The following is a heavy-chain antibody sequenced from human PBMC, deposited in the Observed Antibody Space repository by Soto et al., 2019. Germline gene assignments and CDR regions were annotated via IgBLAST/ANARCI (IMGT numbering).Heavy chain of an antibody. CDR3: ARDLAAAGPFDC. Sequence: QVQLVQSGAEVKKPGASVKVSCKASGYTFTNYAFSWVRQAPGQGLEWMGWISAYNGNTNYPQKLQGRVTMTTDTCTSTAYRELRSLRSDDTSVYYCARDLAAAGPFDCWGQGTLVTVSS. CDR2: ISAYNGNT. J-gene: IGHJ4*02. CDR1: GYTFTNYA. V-gene: IGHV1-18*01. D-gene: IGHD6-13*01.